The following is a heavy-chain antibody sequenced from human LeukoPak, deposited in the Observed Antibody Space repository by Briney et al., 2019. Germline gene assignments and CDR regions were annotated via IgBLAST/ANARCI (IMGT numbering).Heavy chain of an antibody. Sequence: ASVKVSCKASGYTFTSYGISWVRQAPGQGLEWMGWINPNSGGTNYAQKFQGRVTMTRDTSISTAYMELSRLRSDDTAVYYCAREEKELYYMDVWGKGTTVTVSS. CDR1: GYTFTSYG. CDR2: INPNSGGT. CDR3: AREEKELYYMDV. J-gene: IGHJ6*03. D-gene: IGHD1-7*01. V-gene: IGHV1-2*02.